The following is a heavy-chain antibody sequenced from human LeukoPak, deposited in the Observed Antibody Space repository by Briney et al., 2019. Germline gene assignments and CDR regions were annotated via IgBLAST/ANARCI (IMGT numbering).Heavy chain of an antibody. CDR1: GGSVSSGSYY. J-gene: IGHJ4*02. Sequence: SETLSLTCTVSGGSVSSGSYYWSWIRQPPGKGLEWIGYIYYSGSTNYNPSLKSRVTISVDTSKNQFSLKLSSVTAADTAVYYCATQRGSYRWGTDFDYWGQGTLVTVSS. V-gene: IGHV4-61*01. D-gene: IGHD3-16*01. CDR3: ATQRGSYRWGTDFDY. CDR2: IYYSGST.